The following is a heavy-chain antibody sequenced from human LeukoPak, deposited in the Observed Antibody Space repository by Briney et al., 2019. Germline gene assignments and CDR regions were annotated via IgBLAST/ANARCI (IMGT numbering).Heavy chain of an antibody. CDR2: ISSSSTYI. J-gene: IGHJ3*02. Sequence: TGGSLRLSCSASGFTFDDYGMSWVRQAPGKGLEWVSSISSSSTYIYYADSVKGRFIISRDNAKNSLYLQMNSLRAEDTAVFYCARDFLNAIDIWGQGTMVTVSS. D-gene: IGHD2/OR15-2a*01. CDR1: GFTFDDYG. CDR3: ARDFLNAIDI. V-gene: IGHV3-21*01.